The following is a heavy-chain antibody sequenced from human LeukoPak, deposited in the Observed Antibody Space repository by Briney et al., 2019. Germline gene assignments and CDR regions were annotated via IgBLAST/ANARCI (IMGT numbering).Heavy chain of an antibody. CDR1: GGSFSGYY. CDR3: ARRPYSYCSGGSCYLAGKYWFDP. D-gene: IGHD2-15*01. V-gene: IGHV4-34*01. J-gene: IGHJ5*02. Sequence: SETLSLTCAVYGGSFSGYYWSWIRQPPGKGLEWIGEINHSGSTNYNPSLKSRVTISVDTSKNQFSLKLSSVTAADTAVYYCARRPYSYCSGGSCYLAGKYWFDPGGQGTLVTVSS. CDR2: INHSGST.